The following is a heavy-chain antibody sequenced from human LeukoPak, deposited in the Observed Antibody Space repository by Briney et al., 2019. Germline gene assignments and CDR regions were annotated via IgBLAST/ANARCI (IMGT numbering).Heavy chain of an antibody. Sequence: SETLSLTCTVSGYSISSGYYWGWIRPPPGKGLEWIGSIYHSGSTYYKASLKSRFTISGDTSKNQLSLQLSSVTAADTAVYYCARVKRPEDGGYDSSGYPFDYWGQGTLVTVSS. V-gene: IGHV4-38-2*02. CDR1: GYSISSGYY. CDR2: IYHSGST. CDR3: ARVKRPEDGGYDSSGYPFDY. J-gene: IGHJ4*02. D-gene: IGHD3-22*01.